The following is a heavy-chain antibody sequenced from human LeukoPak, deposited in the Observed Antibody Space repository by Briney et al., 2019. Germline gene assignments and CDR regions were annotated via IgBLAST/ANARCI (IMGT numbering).Heavy chain of an antibody. CDR3: ARGANYDFWSGYNWFAP. CDR2: IYYSGST. V-gene: IGHV4-39*07. Sequence: SETLSLTCTVSGGSISSYYWGWIRQPPGKGLEWIGGIYYSGSTYYNPSLKSRVTISVDTSKNQFSLKLSSVTAADTAVYYCARGANYDFWSGYNWFAPWGQGTLVTVSS. CDR1: GGSISSYY. J-gene: IGHJ5*02. D-gene: IGHD3-3*01.